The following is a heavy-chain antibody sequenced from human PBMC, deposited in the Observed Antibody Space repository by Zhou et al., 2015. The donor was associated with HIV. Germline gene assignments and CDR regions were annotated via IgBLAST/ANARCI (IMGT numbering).Heavy chain of an antibody. CDR3: ARYSDYSSTSGSN. D-gene: IGHD3-10*01. J-gene: IGHJ4*02. V-gene: IGHV1-69*01. Sequence: QVHLVQSGAEVKKPGSSMKVSCKISGGTFSSHAMNWVRQAPGQGLEWMGQIFPIFGTSNYAHNFQGRLTISADESTSTSYLELSSLRSEDTAVYYCARYSDYSSTSGSNWGQGTLISVTA. CDR2: IFPIFGTS. CDR1: GGTFSSHA.